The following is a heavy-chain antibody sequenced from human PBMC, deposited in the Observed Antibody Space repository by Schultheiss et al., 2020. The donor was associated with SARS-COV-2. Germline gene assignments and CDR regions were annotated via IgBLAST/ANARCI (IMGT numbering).Heavy chain of an antibody. D-gene: IGHD3-16*01. CDR2: ISGSGGST. J-gene: IGHJ4*02. Sequence: GGSLRLSCAASGFTFSSYGMHWVRQAPGKGLEWVSAISGSGGSTYYADSVKGRFTISRDNSKNTLWLQMNSLRDEDTALYYCAKDVGAVASLFEHWGQGTLVTVSS. CDR3: AKDVGAVASLFEH. V-gene: IGHV3-23*01. CDR1: GFTFSSYG.